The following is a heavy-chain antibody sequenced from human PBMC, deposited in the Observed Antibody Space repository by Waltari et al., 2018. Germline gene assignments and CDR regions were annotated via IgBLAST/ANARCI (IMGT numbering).Heavy chain of an antibody. J-gene: IGHJ6*02. Sequence: QLQLQESGPGLVKPSETLSLTCTVSGGSISSSSYYWGWLRQPPGKGLEWIGSIYYSGSTYYNPSLKSRVTIAVDTSKNQFSLKLSSVTAADTAVYYCARDSPDYYYYGMDVWGQGTTVTVSS. CDR1: GGSISSSSYY. CDR3: ARDSPDYYYYGMDV. CDR2: IYYSGST. V-gene: IGHV4-39*07.